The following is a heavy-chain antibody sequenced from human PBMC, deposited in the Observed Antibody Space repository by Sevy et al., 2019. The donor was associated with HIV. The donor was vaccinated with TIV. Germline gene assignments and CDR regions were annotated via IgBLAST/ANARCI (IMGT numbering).Heavy chain of an antibody. D-gene: IGHD3-22*01. V-gene: IGHV4-30-4*01. CDR1: GGSISSGDYY. CDR3: ARRRASSGYFYFDS. J-gene: IGHJ4*02. CDR2: IFYSGST. Sequence: SETLSLTCTVSGGSISSGDYYWSWIRQPPGKGLEWIGYIFYSGSTYFNPSLNSRVTISLDTSKSQFSLRLSSVTAADTAVFYCARRRASSGYFYFDSWGQGTLVTVSS.